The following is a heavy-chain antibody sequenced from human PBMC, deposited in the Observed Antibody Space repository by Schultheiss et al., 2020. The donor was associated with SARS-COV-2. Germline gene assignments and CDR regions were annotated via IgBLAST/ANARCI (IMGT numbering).Heavy chain of an antibody. CDR3: ARGFRTSLGASWFAS. CDR2: IYYSGST. Sequence: SETLSLTCAVSGGSISSSNWWSWVRQPPGKGLEWIGYIYYSGSTNYNPSLKSRVTISVDTSKNQFSLKLTSVTAADTAVYYCARGFRTSLGASWFASWGQGLLVTVSS. D-gene: IGHD2/OR15-2a*01. J-gene: IGHJ5*01. CDR1: GGSISSSNW. V-gene: IGHV4-4*02.